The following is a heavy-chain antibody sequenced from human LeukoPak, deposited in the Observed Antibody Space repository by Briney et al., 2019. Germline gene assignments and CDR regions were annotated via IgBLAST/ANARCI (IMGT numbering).Heavy chain of an antibody. V-gene: IGHV1-46*01. CDR1: GYTFTSYY. CDR3: ARDPYYDFWSGDTHFDY. CDR2: INPSGGSA. D-gene: IGHD3-3*01. J-gene: IGHJ4*02. Sequence: GASVKVSCKASGYTFTSYYMHWVRQAPGQGLEWMGIINPSGGSASYAQKFQGRVTMIRDTSTSTVYMELSSLRSEDTAVYYCARDPYYDFWSGDTHFDYWGQGTLVTVSS.